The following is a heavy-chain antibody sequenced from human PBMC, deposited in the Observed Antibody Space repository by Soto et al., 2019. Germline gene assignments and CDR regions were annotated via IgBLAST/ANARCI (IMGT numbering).Heavy chain of an antibody. D-gene: IGHD3-22*01. V-gene: IGHV4-59*01. Sequence: WETLSLTCTVSGGSISNYYWSWIRQPPGKGLEWIGYIYYSGSTNYNPSVKSRVTISVDTSKNQFSLKLSSVTAADTAVYYCARLSYYDSSGYYSYWGQGTLVPFSS. CDR2: IYYSGST. CDR1: GGSISNYY. CDR3: ARLSYYDSSGYYSY. J-gene: IGHJ4*02.